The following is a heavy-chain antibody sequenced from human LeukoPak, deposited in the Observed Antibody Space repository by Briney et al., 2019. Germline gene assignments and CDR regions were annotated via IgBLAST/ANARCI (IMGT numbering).Heavy chain of an antibody. CDR3: ARGASLAAWELSRGGWFDP. V-gene: IGHV1-46*01. CDR2: INPSGGST. Sequence: ASVKVSCKASGYTFTSYYMHWVRQAPGQGLAWMGIINPSGGSTSYAQKFQGRVTMTRDTSTSTVYMELSSLRSEDTAVYYCARGASLAAWELSRGGWFDPWGQGTLVTVSS. D-gene: IGHD1-26*01. CDR1: GYTFTSYY. J-gene: IGHJ5*02.